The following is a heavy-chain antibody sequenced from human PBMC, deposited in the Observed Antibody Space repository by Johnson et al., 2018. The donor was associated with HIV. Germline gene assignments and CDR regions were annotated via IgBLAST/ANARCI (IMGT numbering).Heavy chain of an antibody. D-gene: IGHD6-19*01. CDR2: INQDGVEK. CDR1: GFTFSTSW. CDR3: VRGGAVAPSSGFDI. Sequence: VQLVESGGGLVQPGGSLRLSCAASGFTFSTSWMSWVRQAPGKGLGWVANINQDGVEKYYVDSVKGRFTISRDNATNSLFLQMNIVRDEDTAVYYCVRGGAVAPSSGFDIWAQGTKVTVSS. J-gene: IGHJ3*02. V-gene: IGHV3-7*05.